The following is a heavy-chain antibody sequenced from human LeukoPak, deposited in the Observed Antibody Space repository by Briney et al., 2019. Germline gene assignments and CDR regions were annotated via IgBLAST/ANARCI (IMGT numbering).Heavy chain of an antibody. D-gene: IGHD4-17*01. Sequence: PWGSLRLSCATSAFTFSSYWMHWVRQAPGKGLEWVAVISYDGSNKYYADSVKGRFTISRDNSKNTLYLQMNSLRAEDTAVYYCATTVREASFDYWGQGTLVTVSS. CDR1: AFTFSSYW. J-gene: IGHJ4*02. CDR3: ATTVREASFDY. CDR2: ISYDGSNK. V-gene: IGHV3-30*03.